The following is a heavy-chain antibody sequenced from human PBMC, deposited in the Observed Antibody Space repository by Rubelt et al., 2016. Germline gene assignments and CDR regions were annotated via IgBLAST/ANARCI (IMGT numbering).Heavy chain of an antibody. Sequence: QLQLQESGPGLVRPSETLSLTCSVSGGSITSGSNYWGWIRQPPGKGLEWIASVYYGGSTYYTPSLQSRVTISVDASKTQFSLNVRFGTAADTAVYYCARKTYGYRANWFDPWGQGTLVTVSS. V-gene: IGHV4-39*07. D-gene: IGHD5-18*01. CDR2: VYYGGST. CDR1: GGSITSGSNY. J-gene: IGHJ5*02. CDR3: ARKTYGYRANWFDP.